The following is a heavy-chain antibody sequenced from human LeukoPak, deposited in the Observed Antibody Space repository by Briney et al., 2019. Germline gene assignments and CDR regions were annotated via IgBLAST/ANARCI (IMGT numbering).Heavy chain of an antibody. J-gene: IGHJ5*02. CDR1: GGSISSGGYY. V-gene: IGHV4-31*03. D-gene: IGHD6-13*01. CDR2: IYYSGST. CDR3: ARIAAAGPNYWFDP. Sequence: PSQTLSLTCTVSGGSISSGGYYWNWIRQHPGKGLEWIGSIYYSGSTYYNPSLKSRVTISVDTSKNQFSLKLSSVTAADTAVYYCARIAAAGPNYWFDPWGQGTLVTVSS.